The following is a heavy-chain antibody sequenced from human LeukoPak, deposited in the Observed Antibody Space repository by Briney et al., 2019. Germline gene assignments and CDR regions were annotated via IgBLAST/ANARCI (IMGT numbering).Heavy chain of an antibody. Sequence: AGGSLRLSCAASGFTFDDYAMHWVRQAPGKGLEWVSGISWNSGSIGYADSVKGRFTISRDNAKNSLYLQMNSLRAEDTALYYCAKDRGYCSSTSCYRAFDIWGQGTMVTVSS. V-gene: IGHV3-9*01. J-gene: IGHJ3*02. CDR3: AKDRGYCSSTSCYRAFDI. CDR1: GFTFDDYA. CDR2: ISWNSGSI. D-gene: IGHD2-2*02.